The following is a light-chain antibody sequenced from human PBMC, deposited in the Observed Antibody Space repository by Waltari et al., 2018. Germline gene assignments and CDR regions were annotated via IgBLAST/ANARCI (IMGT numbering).Light chain of an antibody. Sequence: DIVMTQSPLSLPVTGGEPASISCRSSQSLLHSNGYNYLDWYLQKPGQSPQLLIYLGSNRASGVPDRFSGSGSGTDFTLKISRVEAEDVGVYYCMQSLQALWTFGQGTKVEIK. J-gene: IGKJ1*01. CDR3: MQSLQALWT. V-gene: IGKV2-28*01. CDR1: QSLLHSNGYNY. CDR2: LGS.